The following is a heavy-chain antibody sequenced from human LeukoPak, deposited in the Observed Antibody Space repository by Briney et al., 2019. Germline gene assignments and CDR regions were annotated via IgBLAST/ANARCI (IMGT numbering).Heavy chain of an antibody. Sequence: GGSLRLSCATSGFTFTTYWMNWVRQAPGKGLEWVANIKQDGSEKYYVDSVKGRFTISRDNARNSLYLQMNSLRADDTAVYYCARGGGYAWDYWGQGTLVTVSS. CDR2: IKQDGSEK. J-gene: IGHJ4*02. V-gene: IGHV3-7*01. D-gene: IGHD5-12*01. CDR1: GFTFTTYW. CDR3: ARGGGYAWDY.